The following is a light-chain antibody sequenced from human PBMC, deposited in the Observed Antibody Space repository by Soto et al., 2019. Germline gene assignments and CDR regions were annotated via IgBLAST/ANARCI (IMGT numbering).Light chain of an antibody. J-gene: IGKJ5*01. CDR3: QKYYSVLT. CDR2: GAS. CDR1: QSVSSN. Sequence: EIMMTQSPATLSVSPGARATLSCRASQSVSSNFAWFQQKPGQAPRLLIYGASTRATGIPARFSGSGSGTEFSLSISSLQSEDVATYCCQKYYSVLTFGQGTRLEIK. V-gene: IGKV3-15*01.